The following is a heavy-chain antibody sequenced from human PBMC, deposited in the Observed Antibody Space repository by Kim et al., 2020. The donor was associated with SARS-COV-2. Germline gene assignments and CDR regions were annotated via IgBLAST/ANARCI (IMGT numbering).Heavy chain of an antibody. Sequence: ASVKVSCKASGYTFTGYYMHWVRQAPGQGLEWMGWINPNSGGTNYAQKFQGRVTMTRDTSISTAYMELSRLRSDDTAVYYCASEPFSPEPAAQGDYYYYGMDVWGQGTTVTVSS. J-gene: IGHJ6*02. V-gene: IGHV1-2*02. CDR3: ASEPFSPEPAAQGDYYYYGMDV. CDR2: INPNSGGT. D-gene: IGHD2-2*01. CDR1: GYTFTGYY.